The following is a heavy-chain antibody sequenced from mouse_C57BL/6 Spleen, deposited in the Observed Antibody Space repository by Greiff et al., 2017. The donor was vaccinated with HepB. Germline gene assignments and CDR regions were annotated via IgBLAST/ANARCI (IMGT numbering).Heavy chain of an antibody. D-gene: IGHD6-2*01. CDR2: ISSGSSTI. CDR3: ARPGESWYFDV. CDR1: GFTFSDYG. Sequence: EVKLVESGGGLVKPGGSLKLSCAASGFTFSDYGMHWVRQAPEKGLEWVAYISSGSSTIYYADTVKGRFTISRDNAKNTLFLQMTSLRSEDTAMYYCARPGESWYFDVWGTRTTVTVSS. J-gene: IGHJ1*03. V-gene: IGHV5-17*01.